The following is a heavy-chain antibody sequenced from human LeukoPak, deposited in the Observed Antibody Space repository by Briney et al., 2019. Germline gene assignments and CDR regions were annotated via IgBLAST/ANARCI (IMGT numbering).Heavy chain of an antibody. V-gene: IGHV1-18*01. CDR1: GYTFTSYG. CDR2: ISAYNGNT. D-gene: IGHD6-19*01. Sequence: ASVKVSCKASGYTFTSYGISWVRQAPGQGLEWMGWISAYNGNTNYAQKLQGRVTMTTDTSTSTAYMELRSLRSDDTAVYYCARDQGGGYSSGWYYYWGQGTLVTVSS. CDR3: ARDQGGGYSSGWYYY. J-gene: IGHJ4*02.